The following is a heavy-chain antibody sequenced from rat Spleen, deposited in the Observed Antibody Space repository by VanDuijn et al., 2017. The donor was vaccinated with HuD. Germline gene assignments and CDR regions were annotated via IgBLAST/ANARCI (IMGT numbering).Heavy chain of an antibody. CDR1: GFSLNNYG. D-gene: IGHD3-1*01. Sequence: QVQLKESGPGLVQPLKTLSLTCTVSGFSLNNYGVTWVRQPPGKGLEWMGGLWGDGSTNYKSALKSQLSISRDTSKSNHILNRTRLHTLDTGMVFCDTHTTPRAPFTYWGQGVPLTVSS. CDR2: LWGDGST. V-gene: IGHV2S35*01. J-gene: IGHJ2*01. CDR3: DTHTTPRAPFTY.